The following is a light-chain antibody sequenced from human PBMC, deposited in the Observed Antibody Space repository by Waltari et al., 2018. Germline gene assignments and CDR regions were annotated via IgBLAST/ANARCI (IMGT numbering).Light chain of an antibody. J-gene: IGKJ5*01. CDR3: QQLNTYTRIT. V-gene: IGKV1-9*01. Sequence: DIQLTQAPSFLSASVGDRVTISCRASQGISSYLAWYQQRPGKAPKLLIYGASLWQSGVPPRFSGSGSGTDFTLTISSLQPEDSATYYCQQLNTYTRITFGQGTRLEIK. CDR1: QGISSY. CDR2: GAS.